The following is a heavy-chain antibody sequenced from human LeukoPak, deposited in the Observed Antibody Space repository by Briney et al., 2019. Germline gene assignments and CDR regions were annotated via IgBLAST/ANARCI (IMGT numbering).Heavy chain of an antibody. CDR3: ARSWSGRYDY. CDR2: IKFDGSST. J-gene: IGHJ4*02. D-gene: IGHD1-26*01. CDR1: GFTFSSYA. V-gene: IGHV3-74*01. Sequence: GGSLRLSCAASGFTFSSYAMSWVRQAPGKGLVWVSRIKFDGSSTDYADSVKGRFTISRDNARSTLYLQMNSLRVEDTAVYYCARSWSGRYDYWGQGTLVTVSS.